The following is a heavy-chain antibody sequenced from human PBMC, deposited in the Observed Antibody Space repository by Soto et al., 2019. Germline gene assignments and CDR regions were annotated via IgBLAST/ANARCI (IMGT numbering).Heavy chain of an antibody. CDR2: IYHNGET. CDR3: ARDKGGEFLKGSGMDV. Sequence: QMQLQESGPGLVKPSETLSLVCSVSGDSITAYYLSWLRQSPGKELEWIGYIYHNGETNYNPSLNRRVTISADTSKTQFSLRLSSVTAADTGVYYCARDKGGEFLKGSGMDVWGQGTTVIVSS. V-gene: IGHV4-59*01. D-gene: IGHD3-10*01. J-gene: IGHJ6*02. CDR1: GDSITAYY.